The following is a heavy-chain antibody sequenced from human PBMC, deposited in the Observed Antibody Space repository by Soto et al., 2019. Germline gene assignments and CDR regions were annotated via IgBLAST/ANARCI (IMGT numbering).Heavy chain of an antibody. J-gene: IGHJ6*02. V-gene: IGHV1-69*01. CDR2: IIPIFGTA. Sequence: QVQLVQSGAEVKKPGSSVKVSCKASGGTFSSYAISWVRQAPGQGLEWMGGIIPIFGTANYAQKFQGRVTITADESTGEAYMELSSLRSEDTALYYCARDQGGPGTAMDSTDLYYYYGMDVWGQGTTVTVSS. CDR3: ARDQGGPGTAMDSTDLYYYYGMDV. CDR1: GGTFSSYA. D-gene: IGHD5-18*01.